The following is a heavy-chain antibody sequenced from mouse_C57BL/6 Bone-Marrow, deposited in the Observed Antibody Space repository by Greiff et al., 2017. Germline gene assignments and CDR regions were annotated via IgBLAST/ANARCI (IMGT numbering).Heavy chain of an antibody. CDR2: IDPSDSYT. D-gene: IGHD1-1*01. J-gene: IGHJ3*01. CDR1: GYTFTSYW. CDR3: AREIYSSCRAWFAY. Sequence: QVQLQQPGAELVKPGASVKLSCKASGYTFTSYWMQWVKQRPGQGLEWIGEIDPSDSYTNYNQKFKGQATLTVDTSSSTAYMQLSSLTSEDYAVYYGAREIYSSCRAWFAYWGQGTLVTVSA. V-gene: IGHV1-50*01.